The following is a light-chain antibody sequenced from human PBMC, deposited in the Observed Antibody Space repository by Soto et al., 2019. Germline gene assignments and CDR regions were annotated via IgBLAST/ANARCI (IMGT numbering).Light chain of an antibody. CDR3: QSYDSSLRV. CDR1: SSNIGAGYD. CDR2: GNS. J-gene: IGLJ2*01. Sequence: QAVVTQPPSVSGAPGQRVTISCTGSSSNIGAGYDVHWYQQLPGTAPKLLIYGNSNRPSGVPDRFSGSKSGTSASLAITGLQAEDGADYYCQSYDSSLRVFGGGTKVTVL. V-gene: IGLV1-40*01.